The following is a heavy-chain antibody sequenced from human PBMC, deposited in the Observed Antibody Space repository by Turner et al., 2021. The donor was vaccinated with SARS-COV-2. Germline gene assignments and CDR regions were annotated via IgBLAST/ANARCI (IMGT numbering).Heavy chain of an antibody. J-gene: IGHJ4*02. Sequence: QVRLVQAGAEGKKPGSSVKVARMPSGGTSSSYAICQVRQAAGQGLEWMRGCIPIFDTPNYAQKYQGRVTITANESTGTTYMELSSLRSEDTAVYYCGGFGGDYVFDYWGQGTLVTVSS. V-gene: IGHV1-69*01. CDR2: CIPIFDTP. CDR1: GGTSSSYA. D-gene: IGHD3-10*01. CDR3: GGFGGDYVFDY.